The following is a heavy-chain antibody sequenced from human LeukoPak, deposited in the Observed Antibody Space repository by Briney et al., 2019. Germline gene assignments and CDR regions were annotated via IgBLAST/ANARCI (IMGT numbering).Heavy chain of an antibody. CDR3: ARDRGMVRGEVLDY. V-gene: IGHV3-30-3*01. D-gene: IGHD3-10*01. J-gene: IGHJ4*02. Sequence: GRPLRLSCAASGFTFSSYAMHWVRQAPGKGLEWVAVISFDGNNEYYADSVKGRFTISRDNSKNTVYVQMNSLRAEDTAMYYCARDRGMVRGEVLDYWGQGTLVTVSS. CDR2: ISFDGNNE. CDR1: GFTFSSYA.